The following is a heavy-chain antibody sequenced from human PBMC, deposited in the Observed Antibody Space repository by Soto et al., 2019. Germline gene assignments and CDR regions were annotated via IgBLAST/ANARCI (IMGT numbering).Heavy chain of an antibody. D-gene: IGHD3-10*01. J-gene: IGHJ4*02. Sequence: QVRLQESGPGLVRPSETLSLTCTVSGGSVSSDRHYSSWVRQPPGKGLEWIGYVYYSGSTNYNASLESRVTISVDTSQSQRSLRLTSVTAADTGVYYCARSADGSGTPYFDYWGQGTVVSVSS. CDR1: GGSVSSDRHY. CDR3: ARSADGSGTPYFDY. V-gene: IGHV4-61*01. CDR2: VYYSGST.